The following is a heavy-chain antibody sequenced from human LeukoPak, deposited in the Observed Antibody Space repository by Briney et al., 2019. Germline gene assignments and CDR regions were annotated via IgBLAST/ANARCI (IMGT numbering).Heavy chain of an antibody. J-gene: IGHJ5*02. Sequence: PGESLKISCKGSGYNFASYWIGWVRQMPGKGLEWMGIIYPGDSDTRYSPSFQGQVTISADKSINTAYLQWRSLKASDTAIYYCARRGSSYYWFDPWGQGTLVTVSS. CDR3: ARRGSSYYWFDP. D-gene: IGHD3-10*01. CDR1: GYNFASYW. V-gene: IGHV5-51*01. CDR2: IYPGDSDT.